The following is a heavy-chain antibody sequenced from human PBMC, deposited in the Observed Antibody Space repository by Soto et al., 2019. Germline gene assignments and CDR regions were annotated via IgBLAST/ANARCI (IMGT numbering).Heavy chain of an antibody. CDR2: IIPIPDKT. CDR3: ARDRITTRGDAFDL. D-gene: IGHD3-3*01. CDR1: GGTFSTYI. V-gene: IGHV1-69*08. J-gene: IGHJ3*01. Sequence: QVQLVQSGAEVKKPGSSVKVSCKAPGGTFSTYIISWVRQAPGQGLEWMGRIIPIPDKTNYAQKFQGRVTITADKSTSTAYMGLSSLRSEDTAVYYCARDRITTRGDAFDLWGQGTMVTVSS.